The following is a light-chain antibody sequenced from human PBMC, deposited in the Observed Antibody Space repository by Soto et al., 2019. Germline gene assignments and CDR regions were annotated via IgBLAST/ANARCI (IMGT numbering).Light chain of an antibody. CDR1: QSVSSN. J-gene: IGKJ3*01. V-gene: IGKV3-15*01. CDR2: GAS. CDR3: QQYNNWPFS. Sequence: EIVMTQSPATLSVSPGERATLSCRASQSVSSNLAWYQQKPGQAPRLLIYGASTRATGIPARFSGSGSGTEFTLTIMSLQSEDFAVYDCQQYNNWPFSFGRGTKVDIK.